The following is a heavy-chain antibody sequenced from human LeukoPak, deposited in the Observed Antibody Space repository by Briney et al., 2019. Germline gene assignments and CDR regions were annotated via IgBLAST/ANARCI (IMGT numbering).Heavy chain of an antibody. Sequence: PSETLSLTCTVSGGSISSSSYYWGWIRQPPGKGLEWIGSIYYSGSTYYNPSLKSRVTISVDTSKNQFSLKLSSVTAADTAVYYCARESDIVVVVAAPQPDNYGMDVWGRGTMVTVSS. CDR1: GGSISSSSYY. CDR2: IYYSGST. J-gene: IGHJ6*02. CDR3: ARESDIVVVVAAPQPDNYGMDV. D-gene: IGHD2-15*01. V-gene: IGHV4-39*02.